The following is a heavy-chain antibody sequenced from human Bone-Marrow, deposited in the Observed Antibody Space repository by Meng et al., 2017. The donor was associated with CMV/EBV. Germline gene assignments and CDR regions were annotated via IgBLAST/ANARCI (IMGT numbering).Heavy chain of an antibody. D-gene: IGHD4-11*01. Sequence: SVKVSCKASAGTFSSYAISWVRQAPGQGLEWMGGIIPIFGTANYAQKFQGRVTITTDESTSTAYMELSSLRSEDTVVYYCASPTSPDYSNHGGYYYGMDVWGQGTTVTVSS. V-gene: IGHV1-69*05. CDR2: IIPIFGTA. CDR1: AGTFSSYA. J-gene: IGHJ6*02. CDR3: ASPTSPDYSNHGGYYYGMDV.